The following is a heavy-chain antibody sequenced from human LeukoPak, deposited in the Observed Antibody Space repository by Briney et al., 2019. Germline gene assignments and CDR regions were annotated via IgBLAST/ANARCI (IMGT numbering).Heavy chain of an antibody. CDR2: ISWNSGSI. CDR3: AKGASSGLDDAFDI. V-gene: IGHV3-9*01. CDR1: GFTFDDYA. J-gene: IGHJ3*02. Sequence: GGSLRLSCAASGFTFDDYAMHWVRQAPGKGLEWVSGISWNSGSIGYADSVKGRFTISRDNAKNSLYLQMNSVRAEDTALYYCAKGASSGLDDAFDIWGQGTMVTVSS.